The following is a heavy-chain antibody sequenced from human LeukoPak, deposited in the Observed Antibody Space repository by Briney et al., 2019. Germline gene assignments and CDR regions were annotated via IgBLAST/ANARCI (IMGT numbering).Heavy chain of an antibody. Sequence: GASVKVSCKASGYTFTGYYMHWVRQAPGQGLEWMAWINPNSGGTNYAQTLPGRVTMTRDTSISTAYMELSRLRSDDTAVYYCARKGPRLGWLDPWGQGTLVTVSS. D-gene: IGHD6-19*01. V-gene: IGHV1-2*02. J-gene: IGHJ5*02. CDR2: INPNSGGT. CDR3: ARKGPRLGWLDP. CDR1: GYTFTGYY.